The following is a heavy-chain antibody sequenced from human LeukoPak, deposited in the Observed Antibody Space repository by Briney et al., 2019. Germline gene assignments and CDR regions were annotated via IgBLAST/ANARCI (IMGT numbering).Heavy chain of an antibody. Sequence: SQTLSLTCAISGDSVSSNSAAWNWIRQSTSRGLEWLGRTYYRSKWYNDYAISVKSRITINPDTSKNQFSLRLNSVTPEDTAVYYCTRSPQEAAEFDYWGQGTLVTVSS. CDR2: TYYRSKWYN. D-gene: IGHD6-25*01. CDR3: TRSPQEAAEFDY. J-gene: IGHJ4*02. V-gene: IGHV6-1*01. CDR1: GDSVSSNSAA.